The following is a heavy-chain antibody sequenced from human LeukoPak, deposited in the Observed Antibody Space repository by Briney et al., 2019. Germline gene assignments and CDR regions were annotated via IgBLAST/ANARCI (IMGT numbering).Heavy chain of an antibody. J-gene: IGHJ5*02. Sequence: SQTLSLTCTVSGGSISSGGYYWSWIRQHPGKGLEWIGYIYYSGSTYYNPSLKSRVTISVDTSKNQFSLKLSSVTAADTAVYYCARTRIGSSWFDPWGQGTLVTVSS. V-gene: IGHV4-31*03. CDR2: IYYSGST. CDR3: ARTRIGSSWFDP. D-gene: IGHD6-6*01. CDR1: GGSISSGGYY.